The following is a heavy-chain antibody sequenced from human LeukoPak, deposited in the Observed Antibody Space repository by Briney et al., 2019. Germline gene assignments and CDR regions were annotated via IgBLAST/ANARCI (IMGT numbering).Heavy chain of an antibody. Sequence: SETPSLTCTVSGGSISSYYWSWIRQPAGKGLEWIGRIYTSGSTNYNPSLKSRVTISVDTSKNQFSLKLSSVTAADTAVYYCAREDDSSGYRDAFDIWGQGTMVTVSS. CDR2: IYTSGST. CDR3: AREDDSSGYRDAFDI. J-gene: IGHJ3*02. D-gene: IGHD3-22*01. CDR1: GGSISSYY. V-gene: IGHV4-4*07.